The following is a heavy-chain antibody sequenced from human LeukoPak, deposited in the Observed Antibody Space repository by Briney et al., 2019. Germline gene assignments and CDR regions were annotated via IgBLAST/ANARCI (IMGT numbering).Heavy chain of an antibody. CDR3: ARLEGTMVRGSTHSEWFDP. CDR2: VYYSGST. CDR1: GGSISTYC. D-gene: IGHD3-10*01. V-gene: IGHV4-59*08. Sequence: SETLSLTCTVSGGSISTYCWSWIRQPPGKGLEWIGYVYYSGSTNYNPSLKSRVTMSVDTSKNQFSLKLSSVTAADTAVYYCARLEGTMVRGSTHSEWFDPWGQGTLVTVSS. J-gene: IGHJ5*02.